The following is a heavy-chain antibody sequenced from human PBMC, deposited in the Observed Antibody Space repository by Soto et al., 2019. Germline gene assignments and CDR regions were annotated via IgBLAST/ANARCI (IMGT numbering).Heavy chain of an antibody. D-gene: IGHD3-10*01. CDR2: IYYSGST. CDR3: ARAPRGNYGYPSYFDY. V-gene: IGHV4-59*01. CDR1: GGSISSYY. Sequence: QVQLQESGPGLVKPSETLSLTRTVSGGSISSYYWSWIRQPPGKGLEWIGYIYYSGSTNYNPSLTSRVTISVDTSKNQFSLKLSSVTAADTAVYYCARAPRGNYGYPSYFDYWGQGTLVTVSS. J-gene: IGHJ4*02.